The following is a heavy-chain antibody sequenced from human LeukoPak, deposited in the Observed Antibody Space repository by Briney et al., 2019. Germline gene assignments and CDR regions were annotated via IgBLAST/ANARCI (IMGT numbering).Heavy chain of an antibody. D-gene: IGHD6-19*01. CDR1: GFTFSSYA. CDR3: ARRLASYSSGYDY. Sequence: GGSLRLSCAASGFTFSSYAMSWVRRAPGKGLEWVSAISGSGGSTYYADSVKGRFTISRDNSKNTLYLQMGSLRPEDMAVYYCARRLASYSSGYDYWGQGTLVTVSS. CDR2: ISGSGGST. J-gene: IGHJ4*02. V-gene: IGHV3-23*01.